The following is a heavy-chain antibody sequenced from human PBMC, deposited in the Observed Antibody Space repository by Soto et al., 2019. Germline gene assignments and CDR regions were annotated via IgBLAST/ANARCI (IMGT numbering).Heavy chain of an antibody. CDR2: IGGSSSDI. J-gene: IGHJ4*02. CDR1: GFTFSTYT. D-gene: IGHD1-1*01. V-gene: IGHV3-21*06. Sequence: EVQLVESGGGLVKPGGSLRLSCAASGFTFSTYTMNWVRQAPGKGLEWISSIGGSSSDIYYADSVKGRFTISRDNAKNSLYLQMNSLRAEDTAVYYCARIVVWMDYFDYWGQGTLVTVSS. CDR3: ARIVVWMDYFDY.